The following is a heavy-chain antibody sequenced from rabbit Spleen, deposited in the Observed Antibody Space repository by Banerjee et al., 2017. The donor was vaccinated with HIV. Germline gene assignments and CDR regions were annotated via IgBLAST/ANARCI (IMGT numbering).Heavy chain of an antibody. V-gene: IGHV1S45*01. CDR2: IGSGSGDT. J-gene: IGHJ4*01. CDR3: ARETSSGWGVVSFYFNL. CDR1: GVSFSKNYW. D-gene: IGHD4-1*01. Sequence: QEQLVESGGGLVQPEGSLTLTCTASGVSFSKNYWMCWVRQAPGKGLEWIGCIGSGSGDTYYASWAKGRFTISKTSSTTVTLQMTSLTAGDTATYFCARETSSGWGVVSFYFNLWGPGTLVTVS.